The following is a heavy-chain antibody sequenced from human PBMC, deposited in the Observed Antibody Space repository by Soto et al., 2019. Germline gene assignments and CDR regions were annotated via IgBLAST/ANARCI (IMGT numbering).Heavy chain of an antibody. J-gene: IGHJ4*02. CDR2: ISSSSSTI. Sequence: PGGSLRLSCAASGFTFSSYSMNWVRQAPGKGLEWVSYISSSSSTIYYADSVKGRFTISRDNAKNSLYLQMNSLRDEDTAVYYCERDGYSSSSTRQDYWGQGTLVTVSS. CDR1: GFTFSSYS. CDR3: ERDGYSSSSTRQDY. V-gene: IGHV3-48*02. D-gene: IGHD6-6*01.